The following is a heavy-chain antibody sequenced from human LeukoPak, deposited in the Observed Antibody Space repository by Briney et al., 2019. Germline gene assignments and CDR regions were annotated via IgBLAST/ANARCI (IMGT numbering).Heavy chain of an antibody. CDR3: ARSYSSSWYRVWGNYFDY. Sequence: GGSLRLSCAASGFTFSSYGMHWVRQAPGKGLEWVAVISYDGSNKYYADSVKGRFTISRDNSKNTLYLHMNSLRAEDTAVYYCARSYSSSWYRVWGNYFDYWGQGTLVTVSS. V-gene: IGHV3-30*03. CDR1: GFTFSSYG. CDR2: ISYDGSNK. D-gene: IGHD6-13*01. J-gene: IGHJ4*02.